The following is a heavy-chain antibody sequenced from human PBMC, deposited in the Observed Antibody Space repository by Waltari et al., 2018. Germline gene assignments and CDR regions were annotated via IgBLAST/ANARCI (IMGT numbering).Heavy chain of an antibody. CDR2: INPTTGTT. CDR1: GYSFIGYY. J-gene: IGHJ5*01. Sequence: QAHLVQSGAGGKKPGASVKVSCKTSGYSFIGYYIHWVRQAPGQGLEWMGWINPTTGTTRYARKFQKRISVTTDASIDTAYMELTSLTSDDTAVYYCTRGFQLIPEIWFDSWGQGSLVTVSS. D-gene: IGHD1-1*01. V-gene: IGHV1-2*02. CDR3: TRGFQLIPEIWFDS.